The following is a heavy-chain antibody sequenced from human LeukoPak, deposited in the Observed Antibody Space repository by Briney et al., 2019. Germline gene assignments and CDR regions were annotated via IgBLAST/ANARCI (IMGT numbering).Heavy chain of an antibody. D-gene: IGHD2-15*01. Sequence: GGSLRLSCAASEFTFSSYWMHWVRQAPGKGLVWVSRISGDGRSTSYADSVKGRFTISRDNAKNTMYLQMNSLRAEDTAVYYCARDTLFCSGGYCYHDIWGQGTMVTVSS. J-gene: IGHJ3*02. V-gene: IGHV3-74*01. CDR3: ARDTLFCSGGYCYHDI. CDR2: ISGDGRST. CDR1: EFTFSSYW.